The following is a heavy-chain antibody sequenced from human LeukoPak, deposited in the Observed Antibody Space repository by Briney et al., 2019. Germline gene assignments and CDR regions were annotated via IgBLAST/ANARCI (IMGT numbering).Heavy chain of an antibody. CDR1: GGSISSGSYY. J-gene: IGHJ5*02. CDR3: ARGVTTGGSSFWFDP. Sequence: PSETLSLTCTVSGGSISSGSYYWSWIRQPAGKGLEWIGRIYTSGSTNYNPSLKSRVTISVDTSKNQFSLKLSSVTAADTAVYYCARGVTTGGSSFWFDPWGQGTPVTVSS. CDR2: IYTSGST. D-gene: IGHD1-14*01. V-gene: IGHV4-61*02.